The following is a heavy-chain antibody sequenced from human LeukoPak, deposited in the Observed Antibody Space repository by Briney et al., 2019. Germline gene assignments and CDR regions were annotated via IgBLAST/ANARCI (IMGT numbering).Heavy chain of an antibody. Sequence: SETLSLTCTVSGGSISSYYWNWIRQPPGKGLEWIGYIYYSGSTNYNPSLKGRVAISVDTSKNQFSLNLSSVTAADTAVYYCARDWNDSSGYGGFEIWGQGTMVTVSS. CDR2: IYYSGST. V-gene: IGHV4-59*01. CDR3: ARDWNDSSGYGGFEI. J-gene: IGHJ3*02. D-gene: IGHD3-22*01. CDR1: GGSISSYY.